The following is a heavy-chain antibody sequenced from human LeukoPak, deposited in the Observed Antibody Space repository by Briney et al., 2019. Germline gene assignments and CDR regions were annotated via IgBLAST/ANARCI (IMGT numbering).Heavy chain of an antibody. CDR1: GFTFSSYS. Sequence: GGSLRLSCAASGFTFSSYSMNWVRQAPGKGLEWVSSISSSSSYIYYADSVKGRFTISRDNAKNSLYLQMNRLRAEDTVVYYCARSIVGATTWNAFDIWGQGTMVTVSS. D-gene: IGHD1-26*01. V-gene: IGHV3-21*01. CDR3: ARSIVGATTWNAFDI. CDR2: ISSSSSYI. J-gene: IGHJ3*02.